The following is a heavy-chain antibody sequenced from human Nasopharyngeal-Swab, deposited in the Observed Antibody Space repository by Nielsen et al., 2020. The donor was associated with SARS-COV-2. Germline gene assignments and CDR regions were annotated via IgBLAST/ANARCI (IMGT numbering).Heavy chain of an antibody. CDR2: ISSDSSTI. Sequence: WIRQPPGKGLEWLSYISSDSSTIYYADSVKGRFTISRDNAKNSLYLQMNSLRAEDTAVYYCARVSLDYWGQGTLVTVSS. CDR3: ARVSLDY. D-gene: IGHD5/OR15-5a*01. J-gene: IGHJ4*02. V-gene: IGHV3-48*03.